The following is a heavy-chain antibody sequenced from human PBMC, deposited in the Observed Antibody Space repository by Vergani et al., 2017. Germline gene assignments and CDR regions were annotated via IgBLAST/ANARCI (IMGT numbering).Heavy chain of an antibody. CDR1: GFTFSSYA. Sequence: QVQLVESGGGVVQPGRSLRLSCAASGFTFSSYAMHWVRQAPGKGLEWVAVISYDGSNKYYADSVKGRFTISRDNSKNTLYLQMNSLRAEDTAVYYCARVQGDIVVEPAVRGYMDVWGKGTTVTVSS. J-gene: IGHJ6*03. D-gene: IGHD2-2*01. CDR3: ARVQGDIVVEPAVRGYMDV. CDR2: ISYDGSNK. V-gene: IGHV3-30-3*01.